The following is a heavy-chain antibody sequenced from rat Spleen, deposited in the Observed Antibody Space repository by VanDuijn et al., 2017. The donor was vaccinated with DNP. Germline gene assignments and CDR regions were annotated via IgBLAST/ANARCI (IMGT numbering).Heavy chain of an antibody. CDR2: MRYNGDT. J-gene: IGHJ2*01. Sequence: QVQLKESGPGLVQPSQTLSLTCTVSGFSLTTYNVYWIRQPPGKGLEWMGRMRYNGDTSYNSALKSRLSISRDTSKNQVFLKINSLQTKDTAIYFCTREREPNKNPYYFDCWGQGVMVTVSS. CDR3: TREREPNKNPYYFDC. CDR1: GFSLTTYN. D-gene: IGHD3-8*01. V-gene: IGHV2-63*01.